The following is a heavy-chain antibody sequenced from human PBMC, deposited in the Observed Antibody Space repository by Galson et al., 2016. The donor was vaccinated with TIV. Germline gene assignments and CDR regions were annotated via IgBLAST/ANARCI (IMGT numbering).Heavy chain of an antibody. V-gene: IGHV3-30*04. D-gene: IGHD6-19*01. CDR2: ISHDETTR. CDR1: GFDIRGYA. J-gene: IGHJ4*02. CDR3: VRAGSGWYELDY. Sequence: SLRLSCAASGFDIRGYALHWVRRAPGKGLEWVASISHDETTRYADSVMGRFTISRDVSRRLMFLQLNSLRVEDTGVYYCVRAGSGWYELDYWGQGTLVTVSS.